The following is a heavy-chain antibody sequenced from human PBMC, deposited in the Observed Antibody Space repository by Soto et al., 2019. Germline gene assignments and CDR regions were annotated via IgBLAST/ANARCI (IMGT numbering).Heavy chain of an antibody. J-gene: IGHJ4*02. CDR1: GFRFSDYY. CDR2: TRNKASNYAS. Sequence: EVQLVESGGGLVQPGGSLRLSCTASGFRFSDYYMDWVRQLPGTGLEWVGRTRNKASNYASEYAPSLKGRLTISRHDSEDSMFLQLNSLKIEDTAVYYCARDTGGSYDFWGQGALVTVSS. CDR3: ARDTGGSYDF. V-gene: IGHV3-72*01. D-gene: IGHD1-26*01.